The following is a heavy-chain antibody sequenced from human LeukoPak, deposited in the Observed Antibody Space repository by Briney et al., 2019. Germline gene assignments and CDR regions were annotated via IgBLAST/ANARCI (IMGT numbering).Heavy chain of an antibody. D-gene: IGHD3-9*01. CDR1: KFTFSTSA. CDR2: ISGSGAKT. Sequence: GGSLRLSCAAPKFTFSTSALSWVRQAPGRGLEWVSGISGSGAKTYYSDSVKGRFTISRDNSKSTLYLQMNSLRAEDTAVYYCARGPTTRDYDILTGYSYWMDVWGKGTTVTVSS. J-gene: IGHJ6*04. V-gene: IGHV3-23*01. CDR3: ARGPTTRDYDILTGYSYWMDV.